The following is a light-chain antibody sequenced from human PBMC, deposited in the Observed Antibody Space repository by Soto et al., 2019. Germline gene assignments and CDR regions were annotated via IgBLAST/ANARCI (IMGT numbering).Light chain of an antibody. CDR3: RSYTSSSGV. CDR1: SSDVGGYNY. CDR2: DVS. J-gene: IGLJ1*01. V-gene: IGLV2-14*01. Sequence: QSVLTQPASVSGSPGQSITISCTGTSSDVGGYNYVSWYQQHPGKAPKLMIYDVSNRPSGVSNRFSGSKSGNTASLTISGLQAEDEADYYCRSYTSSSGVFGTGTKVTVL.